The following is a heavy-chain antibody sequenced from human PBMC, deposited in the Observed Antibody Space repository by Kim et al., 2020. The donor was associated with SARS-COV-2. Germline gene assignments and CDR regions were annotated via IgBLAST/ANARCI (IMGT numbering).Heavy chain of an antibody. CDR1: GGSISSGGYY. J-gene: IGHJ5*02. CDR2: IYYSGST. D-gene: IGHD3-3*01. Sequence: SETLSLTCTVSGGSISSGGYYWSWIRQHPGKGLEWIGYIYYSGSTYYNPSLKSRVTISVDTSKNQFSLKLSSVTAADTAVYYCARGWGSGYDFWSGYLRESNCFDPSGQGTLVTVAS. V-gene: IGHV4-31*03. CDR3: ARGWGSGYDFWSGYLRESNCFDP.